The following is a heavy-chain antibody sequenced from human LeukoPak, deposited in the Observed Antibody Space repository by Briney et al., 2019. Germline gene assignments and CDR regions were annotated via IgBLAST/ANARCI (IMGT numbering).Heavy chain of an antibody. Sequence: GGSLRLSCVASGFTFSNSWMHWVRQVPGKGLLWVSRINIDGTNTKYADSVKGRFTISRDNAKNTLYLQMNTLRAEDTAVHYCARDQSQAGPTTVDYWGQGTLVTISS. J-gene: IGHJ4*02. CDR3: ARDQSQAGPTTVDY. D-gene: IGHD1-14*01. CDR2: INIDGTNT. V-gene: IGHV3-74*03. CDR1: GFTFSNSW.